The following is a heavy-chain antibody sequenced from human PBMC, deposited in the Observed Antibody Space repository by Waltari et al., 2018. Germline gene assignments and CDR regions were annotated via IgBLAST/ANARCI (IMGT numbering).Heavy chain of an antibody. Sequence: QLVEPGRDMLQPGRSLTSSCEGSGFTCVGSHIIAVRQVSGKGLEWVSGISWNSGNIAYADSVKGRFTISRDNAKNSLFLQMSSLRAEDTALYYCARKPVYYDSSDEKGFDYWGQGTLVTVSS. CDR1: GFTCVGSH. CDR3: ARKPVYYDSSDEKGFDY. CDR2: ISWNSGNI. V-gene: IGHV3-9*01. J-gene: IGHJ4*02. D-gene: IGHD3-22*01.